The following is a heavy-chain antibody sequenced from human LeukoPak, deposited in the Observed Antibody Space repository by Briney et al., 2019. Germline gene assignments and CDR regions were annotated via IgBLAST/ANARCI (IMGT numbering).Heavy chain of an antibody. V-gene: IGHV1-18*01. CDR2: ITAYNGNR. J-gene: IGHJ4*01. D-gene: IGHD1-1*01. Sequence: ASVNVSCKTSGYTFSNYGISWVRQAPGQGLEWMGWITAYNGNRLYAQRFQGRITLTTDTSTSTSYMELRSLVYDDTAIYYCARDNDKVVDHWGQGTLVTVSS. CDR3: ARDNDKVVDH. CDR1: GYTFSNYG.